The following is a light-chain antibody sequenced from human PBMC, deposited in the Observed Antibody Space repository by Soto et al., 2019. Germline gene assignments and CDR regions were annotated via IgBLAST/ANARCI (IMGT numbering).Light chain of an antibody. CDR1: QEISNF. J-gene: IGKJ3*01. Sequence: EILMTQSPSTLSASVGDRVTITCRASQEISNFVACYQQKPGNVPNLLIYAASTWQAGIPSRFKGSGSETDFTLTISSLRAEDVATYYCQMYNSAPLTFGPGTKVNI. CDR3: QMYNSAPLT. CDR2: AAS. V-gene: IGKV1-27*01.